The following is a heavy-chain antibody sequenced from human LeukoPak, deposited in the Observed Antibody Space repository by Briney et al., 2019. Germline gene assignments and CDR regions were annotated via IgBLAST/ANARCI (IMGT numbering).Heavy chain of an antibody. CDR3: ARVLYNWTDCLDY. CDR2: ISGDGTTT. D-gene: IGHD1-20*01. CDR1: GFTFSTYW. J-gene: IGHJ4*02. Sequence: GGSLRLSCAASGFTFSTYWMHWVRQVPGKGLVWVSRISGDGTTTSYADSVKGRFTISRDNAKSTLYLQMNSLGAEDAAVYYCARVLYNWTDCLDYWGQGTLVTVSS. V-gene: IGHV3-74*01.